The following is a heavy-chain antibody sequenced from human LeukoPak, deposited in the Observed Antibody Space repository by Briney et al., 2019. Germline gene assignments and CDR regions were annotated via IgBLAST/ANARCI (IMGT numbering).Heavy chain of an antibody. CDR1: GGSFSGYY. CDR2: INHSGST. V-gene: IGHV4-34*01. D-gene: IGHD6-19*01. Sequence: SETLSLTCAVYGGSFSGYYWSWIRQPPGKGLEWIGEINHSGSTNYNLSLKSRVTISVGTSKNQFSLKLSSVTAADTAAYYCARVSSGWYGAFDIWGQGTMVTVSS. CDR3: ARVSSGWYGAFDI. J-gene: IGHJ3*02.